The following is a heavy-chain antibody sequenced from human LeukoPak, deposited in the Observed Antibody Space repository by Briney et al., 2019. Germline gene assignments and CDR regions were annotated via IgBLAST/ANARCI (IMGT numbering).Heavy chain of an antibody. CDR2: IRYDGSNK. CDR3: AKGSPRAQGIAAHIDY. Sequence: PGGSLRLSCAASGFTFSSYGMHWVRQAPGKGLEWVAFIRYDGSNKYYADSVKGRFTISRDNSKNTLYLQMNSLRAEDTAVYYCAKGSPRAQGIAAHIDYWGQGTLVTVSS. D-gene: IGHD6-13*01. V-gene: IGHV3-30*02. J-gene: IGHJ4*02. CDR1: GFTFSSYG.